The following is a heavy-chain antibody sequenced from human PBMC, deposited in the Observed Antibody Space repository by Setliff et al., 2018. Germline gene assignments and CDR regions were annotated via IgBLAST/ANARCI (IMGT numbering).Heavy chain of an antibody. Sequence: ASVKVSCKASGFTFKTYSFSWIRQAPGQGLEWVGWISGYNSNTIYGQNFKGRVTMNTDASTNTAYMELRSVGSDDTAVYYCATFRGYTYGYDYWGQGTLVTVSS. CDR1: GFTFKTYS. J-gene: IGHJ4*02. CDR2: ISGYNSNT. D-gene: IGHD5-18*01. V-gene: IGHV1-18*01. CDR3: ATFRGYTYGYDY.